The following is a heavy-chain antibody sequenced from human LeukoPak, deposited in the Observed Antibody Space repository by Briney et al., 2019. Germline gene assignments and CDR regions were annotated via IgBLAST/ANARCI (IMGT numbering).Heavy chain of an antibody. CDR1: GGTFSSYA. J-gene: IGHJ6*04. Sequence: GSSVKVSCKASGGTFSSYAISWVRQAPGQGLEWMGGIIPIFGTANYAQKFQGRVTITADKSTSTAYMELSSLRSEDTAVYYCARGYCSSTSCHRGYYGMDVWGKGTTVTVSS. CDR3: ARGYCSSTSCHRGYYGMDV. V-gene: IGHV1-69*06. D-gene: IGHD2-2*01. CDR2: IIPIFGTA.